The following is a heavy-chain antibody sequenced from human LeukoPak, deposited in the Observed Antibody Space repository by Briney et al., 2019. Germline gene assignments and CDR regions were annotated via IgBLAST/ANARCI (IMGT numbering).Heavy chain of an antibody. CDR1: GGSISNYY. D-gene: IGHD2-2*01. V-gene: IGHV4-59*01. J-gene: IGHJ4*02. Sequence: SETLSLTCAVSGGSISNYYWSWIRQPPGKGLEWIGYVYYSGSTNYNPSLKSRVTISVDTSKNQFSLKLSSVTAADTAVYYCARGSIVVVPAAMPLDYWGQGTLATVSS. CDR3: ARGSIVVVPAAMPLDY. CDR2: VYYSGST.